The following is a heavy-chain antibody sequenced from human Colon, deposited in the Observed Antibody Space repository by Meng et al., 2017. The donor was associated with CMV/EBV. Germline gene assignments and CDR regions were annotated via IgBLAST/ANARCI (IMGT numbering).Heavy chain of an antibody. CDR2: VCYNGIT. V-gene: IGHV4-59*03. Sequence: QVQLQEPGPGLVKPSETLSLTCAVSDGSMSSTCWSWIRQPPGKGLEWIGYVCYNGITDYNPSLKSRITISGDTPKNQFSLQVTSVTAADTAMYYCALRGLAAGTLQQWGQGTLVTVSS. D-gene: IGHD6-13*01. CDR1: DGSMSSTC. J-gene: IGHJ1*01. CDR3: ALRGLAAGTLQQ.